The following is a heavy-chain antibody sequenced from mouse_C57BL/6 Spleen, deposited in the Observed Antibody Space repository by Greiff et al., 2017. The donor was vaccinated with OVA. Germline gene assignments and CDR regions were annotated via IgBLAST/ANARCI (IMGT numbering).Heavy chain of an antibody. Sequence: EVQLVESGGGLVKPGGSLKLSCAASGFTFSGYGMPWVRQAPEKGLEWVAYISSGGSYIYYADTVKGRFTISRDNAKNTLFLQMTSLHSESTAMYDCATYQFAYWGQGTLVTVSA. CDR2: ISSGGSYI. J-gene: IGHJ3*01. CDR3: ATYQFAY. CDR1: GFTFSGYG. D-gene: IGHD2-10*01. V-gene: IGHV5-17*01.